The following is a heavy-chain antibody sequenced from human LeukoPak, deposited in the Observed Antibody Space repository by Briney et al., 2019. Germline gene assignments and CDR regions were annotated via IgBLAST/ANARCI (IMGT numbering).Heavy chain of an antibody. Sequence: SETLSLTCTVSGGTITNTKYYWAWIRQPPGKGLEWIGRIYYSGSTSYSPSLKSRVTISVDTSKNQFSLKLSSVTAADTAVYYCARVGYYGSGSSPPLNWFDPWGQGTLVTVSS. J-gene: IGHJ5*02. CDR3: ARVGYYGSGSSPPLNWFDP. CDR1: GGTITNTKYY. CDR2: IYYSGST. V-gene: IGHV4-39*07. D-gene: IGHD3-10*01.